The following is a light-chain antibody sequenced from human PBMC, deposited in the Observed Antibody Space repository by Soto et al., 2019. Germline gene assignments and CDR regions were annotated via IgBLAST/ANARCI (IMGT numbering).Light chain of an antibody. J-gene: IGKJ1*01. CDR3: QQSYSTPRT. Sequence: DIQMTQSPSSLSASVGDSVTITCRASQSISSYLNWYQQKPGKAPNLLIYAASSLQSGVPSRFSGSGSGTDFTLTISSLQPEDFATYYCQQSYSTPRTFGQGTRVETK. CDR2: AAS. V-gene: IGKV1-39*01. CDR1: QSISSY.